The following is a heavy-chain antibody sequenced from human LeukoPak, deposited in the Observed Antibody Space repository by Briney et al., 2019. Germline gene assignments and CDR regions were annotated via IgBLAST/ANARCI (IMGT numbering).Heavy chain of an antibody. J-gene: IGHJ4*01. CDR3: AKGLRGNYDY. CDR2: INDRGGDT. CDR1: GFTFSNYA. Sequence: GGSLRLSCAASGFTFSNYAMTWVRQAPGKGLEWISAINDRGGDTYYADSVKGRFTISRDNSNNTLYLQMNSLRAEDTAVYYCAKGLRGNYDYWGQGTLVTVSS. D-gene: IGHD1-26*01. V-gene: IGHV3-23*01.